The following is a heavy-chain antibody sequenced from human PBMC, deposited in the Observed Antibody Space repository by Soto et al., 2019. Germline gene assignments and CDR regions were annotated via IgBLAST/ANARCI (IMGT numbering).Heavy chain of an antibody. CDR2: IRSKGYGGTT. J-gene: IGHJ6*02. V-gene: IGHV3-49*03. CDR1: GFTFGDFA. CDR3: SRPTVAGNYFYYGMDI. D-gene: IGHD4-17*01. Sequence: PGGSLRLSCTASGFTFGDFAMTWFRQAPGKGLEWVGFIRSKGYGGTTEYGASVKGRFTISRDDSKSIAYLQMNSLKTEDTALYYCSRPTVAGNYFYYGMDIWGQGTTVTVSS.